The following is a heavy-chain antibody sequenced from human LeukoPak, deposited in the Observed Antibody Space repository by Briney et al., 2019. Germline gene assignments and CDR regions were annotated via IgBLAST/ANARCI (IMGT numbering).Heavy chain of an antibody. Sequence: GGSLRLACAASGFTFSSYAMSWVRQAPGKGLEWVSAISGSGGSTYYAASVKGRFTISRDNSKNTLYLQMNSLRAEDTAVYYCAKDLYSSGWYSYYGMDVWGQGTTVTVSS. D-gene: IGHD6-19*01. CDR3: AKDLYSSGWYSYYGMDV. CDR2: ISGSGGST. J-gene: IGHJ6*02. CDR1: GFTFSSYA. V-gene: IGHV3-23*01.